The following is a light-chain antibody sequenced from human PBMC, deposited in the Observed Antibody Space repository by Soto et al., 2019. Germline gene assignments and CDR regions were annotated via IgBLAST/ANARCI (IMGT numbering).Light chain of an antibody. J-gene: IGLJ2*01. CDR2: SNN. CDR3: AAWDDSLNGVV. Sequence: QSVLTQPPSASGTPGQRVTISCSGGTSNIGSNTVNWYQQLPGTAPKLLIYSNNQRPSGVPDRFSGSKSGTSASLAISGLQSEDEAYYYCAAWDDSLNGVVFGGGTKLTFL. V-gene: IGLV1-44*01. CDR1: TSNIGSNT.